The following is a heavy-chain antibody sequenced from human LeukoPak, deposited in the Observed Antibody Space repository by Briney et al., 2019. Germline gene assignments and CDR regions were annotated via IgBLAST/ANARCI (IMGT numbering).Heavy chain of an antibody. CDR3: ARSWAVDHFDY. D-gene: IGHD4-23*01. J-gene: IGHJ4*02. Sequence: GESLKISCKASGYSFTSYWIGWVRQMPGKVLEWMGIIYPGDSDTRNSPSFQGQVTISADKSISTAYLQWSSLKASDTAMYYCARSWAVDHFDYWGQGTLVTVSS. CDR1: GYSFTSYW. V-gene: IGHV5-51*01. CDR2: IYPGDSDT.